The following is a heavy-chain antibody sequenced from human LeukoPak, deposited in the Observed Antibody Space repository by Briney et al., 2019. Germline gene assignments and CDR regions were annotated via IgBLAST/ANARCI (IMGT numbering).Heavy chain of an antibody. CDR1: GGTFNYYT. CDR2: IVPMFGIP. D-gene: IGHD1-14*01. CDR3: AIMRGSTTRAVDY. Sequence: SSVKVSCKASGGTFNYYTINWVRQAPGQGLEWMGRIVPMFGIPDYAQKSQGRVTLTADKSTSTAYMELSSLRSEDTAMYYCAIMRGSTTRAVDYWAQGTLVTVSS. V-gene: IGHV1-69*02. J-gene: IGHJ4*02.